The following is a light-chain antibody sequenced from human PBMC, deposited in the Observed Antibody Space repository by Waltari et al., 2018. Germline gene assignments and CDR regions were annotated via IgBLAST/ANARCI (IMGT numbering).Light chain of an antibody. CDR3: QQRSNWPVT. CDR2: DAS. CDR1: QSVNRY. V-gene: IGKV3-11*01. Sequence: EIVLTQSPATLSLSPGQRATLSCRASQSVNRYLAWYQQKPGQAPRLLIYDASNRATGIPAMFSGSGSGTDFTLTISSLESEDFTVYYCQQRSNWPVTFGPGTRVDIK. J-gene: IGKJ3*01.